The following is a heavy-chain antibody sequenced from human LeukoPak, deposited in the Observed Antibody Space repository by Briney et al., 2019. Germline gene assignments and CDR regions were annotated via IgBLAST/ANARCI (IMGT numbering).Heavy chain of an antibody. CDR3: ARDISAAGHYYHYYTMDV. CDR2: IGPSGSTI. V-gene: IGHV3-48*04. CDR1: GFTFSSYS. Sequence: GGSLRLSCAASGFTFSSYSMNWVRQAPGEGLEWVSYIGPSGSTIFYADSVKGRFTISRDNAKKSLYLQMDSLRADDTAVYYCARDISAAGHYYHYYTMDVWGQGTTVTVSS. J-gene: IGHJ6*02. D-gene: IGHD2/OR15-2a*01.